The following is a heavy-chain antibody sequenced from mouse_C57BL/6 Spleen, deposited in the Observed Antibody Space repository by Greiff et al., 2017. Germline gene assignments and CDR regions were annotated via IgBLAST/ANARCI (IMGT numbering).Heavy chain of an antibody. V-gene: IGHV1-64*01. CDR3: ARRGLRFAMDY. CDR1: GYTFTSYW. CDR2: IHPNSGST. J-gene: IGHJ4*01. Sequence: QVQLQQSGAELVKPGASVKLSCKASGYTFTSYWMHWVKQRPGQGLEWIGMIHPNSGSTNYNEKFKSKATLTVDKSSSTAYMQRSSLTSEDSAVYYCARRGLRFAMDYWGQGTSVTVSS. D-gene: IGHD2-4*01.